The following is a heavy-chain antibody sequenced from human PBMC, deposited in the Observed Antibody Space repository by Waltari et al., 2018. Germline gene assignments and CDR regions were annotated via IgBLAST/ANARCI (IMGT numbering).Heavy chain of an antibody. J-gene: IGHJ3*02. V-gene: IGHV4-4*07. CDR3: AKMAAKVGAHDAFDI. CDR1: GGSVNSYY. D-gene: IGHD1-26*01. Sequence: QVQLQESGPGLIKPSATLPLTCTVSGGSVNSYYWSWIRQPAGKGLEWIGRIYANGNTNYNPSLKTRVTMSEDMSKNQVSLSLTSVTAADTAVYYCAKMAAKVGAHDAFDIWGQGTMVTVSS. CDR2: IYANGNT.